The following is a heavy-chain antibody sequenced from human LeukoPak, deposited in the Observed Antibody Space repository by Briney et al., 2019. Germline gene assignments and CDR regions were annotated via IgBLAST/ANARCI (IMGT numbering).Heavy chain of an antibody. CDR3: ARDLRYFDWDYYYGMDV. Sequence: ASVKVSCKASGYTFTSYGISWVRQAPGQGLEWMGWINPNSGGTNYAQKFQGRVTMTRDTSISTAYMELSRLRSDDTAVYYCARDLRYFDWDYYYGMDVWGQGTTVTVSS. CDR2: INPNSGGT. V-gene: IGHV1-2*02. CDR1: GYTFTSYG. J-gene: IGHJ6*02. D-gene: IGHD3-9*01.